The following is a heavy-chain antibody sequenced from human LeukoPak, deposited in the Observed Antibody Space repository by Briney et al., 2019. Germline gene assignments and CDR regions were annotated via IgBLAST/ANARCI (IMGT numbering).Heavy chain of an antibody. V-gene: IGHV5-51*01. CDR1: GYSFTSYW. CDR3: ARQYSGSYYYYYYYMDV. CDR2: IYPSDSDT. J-gene: IGHJ6*03. Sequence: GESLKISCKGSGYSFTSYWIGWVRQMPGKGLEWMGIIYPSDSDTRYSPSFQGQVTISADKSISTAYLQWSSLKASDTAMYYCARQYSGSYYYYYYYMDVWGKGTTVTVSS. D-gene: IGHD1-26*01.